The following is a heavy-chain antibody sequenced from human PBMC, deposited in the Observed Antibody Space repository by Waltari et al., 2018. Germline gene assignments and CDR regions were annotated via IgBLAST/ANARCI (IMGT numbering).Heavy chain of an antibody. CDR2: IYYSGST. CDR3: ASGGGSGHY. D-gene: IGHD3-16*01. V-gene: IGHV4-39*07. CDR1: GGSISSGSYY. J-gene: IGHJ4*02. Sequence: QLQLQESGPGLVKPSETLSLTCTVSGGSISSGSYYGGWIRQPPGKGLEWIGSIYYSGSTYYNPSLKSRVTISVDTSKNQFSLKLSSVTAADTAVYYCASGGGSGHYWGQGTLVTVSS.